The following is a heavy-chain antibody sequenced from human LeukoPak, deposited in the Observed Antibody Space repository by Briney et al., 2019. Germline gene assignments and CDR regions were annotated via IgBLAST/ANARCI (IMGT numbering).Heavy chain of an antibody. J-gene: IGHJ4*02. V-gene: IGHV3-11*01. D-gene: IGHD3-22*01. CDR2: ISSSGSTI. CDR1: GFTFSDYY. Sequence: NSGGSLRLSCAASGFTFSDYYMSWTRQAPVKGLEWVSYISSSGSTIYYADSVKGRFTISRDNAKNSLYLQMNSLRAEDTAVYYCAREGITMIKRNDYWGQGTLVTVSS. CDR3: AREGITMIKRNDY.